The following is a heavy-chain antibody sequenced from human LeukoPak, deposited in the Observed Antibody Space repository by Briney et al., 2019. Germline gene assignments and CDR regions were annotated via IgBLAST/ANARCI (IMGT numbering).Heavy chain of an antibody. J-gene: IGHJ2*01. D-gene: IGHD2-2*01. Sequence: GGSLRVSCAASGFTFSNYWMSWVRQAPGKGREWLANIIQDGCEIYYVDSLKGRFTISTDNGKNSLYIHIHSARGEDTGLYYFSNDQGSMVVIRTRNWYFDLWGRGTLVTVSS. CDR1: GFTFSNYW. CDR2: IIQDGCEI. V-gene: IGHV3-7*01. CDR3: SNDQGSMVVIRTRNWYFDL.